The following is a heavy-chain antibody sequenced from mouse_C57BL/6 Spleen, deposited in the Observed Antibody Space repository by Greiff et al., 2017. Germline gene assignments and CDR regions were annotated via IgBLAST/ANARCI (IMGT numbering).Heavy chain of an antibody. V-gene: IGHV1-22*01. D-gene: IGHD1-1*01. J-gene: IGHJ3*01. CDR1: GYTFTDYN. CDR2: INPNNGGT. Sequence: VQLQQSGPELVKPGASVKMSCKASGYTFTDYNMHWVKQSHGKSLEWIGYINPNNGGTSYNQKFKGKATLTVNKSSSTAYMELRSLTSEDSAVYYCARDSYYYGSSVEFAYWGQGTLVTVSA. CDR3: ARDSYYYGSSVEFAY.